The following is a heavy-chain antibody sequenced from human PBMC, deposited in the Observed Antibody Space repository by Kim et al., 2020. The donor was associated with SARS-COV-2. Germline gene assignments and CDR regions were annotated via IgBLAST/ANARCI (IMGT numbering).Heavy chain of an antibody. CDR1: RLRFSNFW. CDR2: IKHDGSEQ. Sequence: GGSLRLSCAASRLRFSNFWMSWVRQAPGKGLEWVANIKHDGSEQNYADSVKGRFTISRDNARNSLYLQMNSLRVEDTAVYYCARDRVRYFDWPIGDAFDVWGRGTMVTVSP. D-gene: IGHD3-9*01. CDR3: ARDRVRYFDWPIGDAFDV. J-gene: IGHJ3*01. V-gene: IGHV3-7*05.